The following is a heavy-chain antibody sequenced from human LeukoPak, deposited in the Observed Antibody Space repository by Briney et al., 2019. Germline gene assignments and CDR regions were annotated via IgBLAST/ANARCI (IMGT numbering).Heavy chain of an antibody. CDR1: GYTFTGYY. D-gene: IGHD5-12*01. CDR2: INPNSGGT. V-gene: IGHV1-2*02. J-gene: IGHJ4*02. Sequence: APVKVSCKASGYTFTGYYMHWVRQAPGQGLEWMGWINPNSGGTNYAQKFQGRVTMTRDTSISTAYMELSRLRSDDTAVYYCARVPRVATIPRFDYWGQGTLVTVSS. CDR3: ARVPRVATIPRFDY.